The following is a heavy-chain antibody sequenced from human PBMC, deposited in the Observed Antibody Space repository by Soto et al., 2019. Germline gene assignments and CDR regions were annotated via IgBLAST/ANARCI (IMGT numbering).Heavy chain of an antibody. CDR3: ARGQWEQQPYYYGMDV. J-gene: IGHJ6*02. D-gene: IGHD1-26*01. V-gene: IGHV4-34*01. CDR1: GGSFSGYY. CDR2: INHSGST. Sequence: QVQLQQWGAGLLKPSETLSLTCAVYGGSFSGYYWSWIRQPPGKGLEWIGEINHSGSTNYNPSLKSRVTISVDTSKNQFSLKLSSVTAADTAVYYCARGQWEQQPYYYGMDVWGQGTTVTVSS.